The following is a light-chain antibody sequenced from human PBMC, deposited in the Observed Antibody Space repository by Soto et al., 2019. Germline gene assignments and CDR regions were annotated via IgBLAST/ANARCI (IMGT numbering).Light chain of an antibody. V-gene: IGKV1-5*01. CDR1: QSISSW. J-gene: IGKJ1*01. CDR3: QQYNSHRT. Sequence: DIQMTQSPSTLSASVGDRVTITCRASQSISSWVAWYQQKPGKAPKLLIYDASSLESGVPSRFSGSGSGTEFTLTISSLQPDDFATYYCQQYNSHRTFGQGTKVEIK. CDR2: DAS.